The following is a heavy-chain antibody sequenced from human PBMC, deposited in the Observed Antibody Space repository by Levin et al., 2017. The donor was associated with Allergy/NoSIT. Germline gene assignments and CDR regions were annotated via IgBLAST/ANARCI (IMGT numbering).Heavy chain of an antibody. V-gene: IGHV4-38-2*02. CDR2: IYHSGST. D-gene: IGHD3-10*01. CDR3: ARDRITMVRGVIITTSNDY. J-gene: IGHJ4*02. Sequence: SETLSLTCAVSGSSISSGYYWGWIRQPPGKGLEWIGSIYHSGSTYYNPSLKSRVTISVDTSKNQFSLKLSSVTAADTAVYYCARDRITMVRGVIITTSNDYWGQGTLVTVSS. CDR1: GSSISSGYY.